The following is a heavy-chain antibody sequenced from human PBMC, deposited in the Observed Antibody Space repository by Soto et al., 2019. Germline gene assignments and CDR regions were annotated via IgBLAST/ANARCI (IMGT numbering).Heavy chain of an antibody. CDR2: VNAGNGDT. CDR3: ARVYCSTTTCYGYYAMDV. V-gene: IGHV1-3*01. CDR1: RYTFTNYA. D-gene: IGHD2-2*01. J-gene: IGHJ6*02. Sequence: QVHLVQSGAEVKRPGASVKVSCKASRYTFTNYAMHWVRQAPGQRLEWMGWVNAGNGDTKYSQKFQGRVTITRDTSASTAYMEMSSLRSEDTAVSYCARVYCSTTTCYGYYAMDVWGQGTTFTVSS.